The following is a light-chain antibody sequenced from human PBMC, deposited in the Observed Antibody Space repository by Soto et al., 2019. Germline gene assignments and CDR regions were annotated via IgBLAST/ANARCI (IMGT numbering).Light chain of an antibody. CDR3: QTWGTGFQV. CDR2: LDNDGRH. CDR1: SGHSSYA. V-gene: IGLV4-69*01. Sequence: QPVLTQSPSASASLGASVRLTCTLSSGHSSYAIAWHQQQPEKGPRFLMRLDNDGRHIKGDGIPDRFSGSSSGAERYLTISRLQSDDEADYYCQTWGTGFQVFGGGTKLTVL. J-gene: IGLJ2*01.